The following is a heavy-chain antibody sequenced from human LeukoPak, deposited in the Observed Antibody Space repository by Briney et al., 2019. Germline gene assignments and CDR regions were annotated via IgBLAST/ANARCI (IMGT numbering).Heavy chain of an antibody. CDR2: IYYSGST. V-gene: IGHV4-59*11. J-gene: IGHJ6*03. CDR3: ARVGVGATDYYYYYYMDV. CDR1: GASISSHY. Sequence: SETLSLTCAVSGASISSHYWSWIRQPPGKGLEWIGYIYYSGSTNYNPSLKSRVTISVDTSKNQFSLKLSSVTAADTAVYYCARVGVGATDYYYYYYMDVWGKGTTVTVSS. D-gene: IGHD1-26*01.